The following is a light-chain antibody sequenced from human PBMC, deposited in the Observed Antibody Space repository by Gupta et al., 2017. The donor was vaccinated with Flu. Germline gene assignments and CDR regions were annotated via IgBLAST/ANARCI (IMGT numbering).Light chain of an antibody. CDR1: SSDIGSYNY. J-gene: IGLJ2*01. Sequence: QSALTQPASVSGAPGQSVTISCTGTSSDIGSYNYVSWYQQHPGKAPKLLIYGVTNRPSGVASRFSGSKSGDTASLTISVRPAEDEADYYCRAGTSSNTVVFGGGTKRTVL. CDR2: GVT. CDR3: RAGTSSNTVV. V-gene: IGLV2-14*01.